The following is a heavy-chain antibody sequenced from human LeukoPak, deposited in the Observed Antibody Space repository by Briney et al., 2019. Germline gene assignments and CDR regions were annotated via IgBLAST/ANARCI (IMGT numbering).Heavy chain of an antibody. CDR3: ARDPPTYYYDSSGQSHGMDV. V-gene: IGHV4-59*12. D-gene: IGHD3-22*01. Sequence: SETLSLTCTVSGGSISSYYWSWIRQPPGKGLEWIGYIYYSGSTSYNPSLKSRVTISVDTSKNQFSLKLSSVTAADTAVYYCARDPPTYYYDSSGQSHGMDVWGQGTTVTVSS. CDR2: IYYSGST. J-gene: IGHJ6*02. CDR1: GGSISSYY.